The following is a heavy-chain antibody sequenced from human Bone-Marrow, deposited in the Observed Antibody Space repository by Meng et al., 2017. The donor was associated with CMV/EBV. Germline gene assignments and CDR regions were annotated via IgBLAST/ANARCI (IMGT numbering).Heavy chain of an antibody. CDR3: AKRGYCSSTSCYKAGYYYYGMDV. Sequence: GESLKISCAASGFTFSSYGMHWVRQAPGKGLEWVACIRYDGSNKYYVDPVKGRFTISKDNSKNMPYMQMNSPRAEDTAVYYSAKRGYCSSTSCYKAGYYYYGMDVWGQGTTVTVSS. V-gene: IGHV3-30*02. J-gene: IGHJ6*02. CDR2: IRYDGSNK. CDR1: GFTFSSYG. D-gene: IGHD2-2*02.